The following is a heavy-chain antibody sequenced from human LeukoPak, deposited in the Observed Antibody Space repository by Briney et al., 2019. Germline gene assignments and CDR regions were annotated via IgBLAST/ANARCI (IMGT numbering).Heavy chain of an antibody. Sequence: SETLSLTCAVSGGSFSDYYWTWIRQTPGGALEWIGEINHSGYTNYNPSLKSRVTLSIDTSKNQFSLRLNSVTAADTAVYYCSRQVVGNDYWGQGTLVTVSS. D-gene: IGHD3-22*01. V-gene: IGHV4-34*01. J-gene: IGHJ4*02. CDR2: INHSGYT. CDR1: GGSFSDYY. CDR3: SRQVVGNDY.